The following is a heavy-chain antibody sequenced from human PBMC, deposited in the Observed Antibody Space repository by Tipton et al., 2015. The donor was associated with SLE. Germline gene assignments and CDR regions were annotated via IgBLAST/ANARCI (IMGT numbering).Heavy chain of an antibody. D-gene: IGHD7-27*01. CDR3: ARDRGGEYYYYGMDV. CDR2: IYHSGST. V-gene: IGHV4-38-2*02. J-gene: IGHJ6*02. CDR1: GYSISSGYY. Sequence: TLSLTCTVSGYSISSGYYWGWIRQPPGKGLEWIGSIYHSGSTNYNPSLKSRLVISVDTPKNQFSLKLNSVTAADTAVFYCARDRGGEYYYYGMDVWGQGTTVTVSS.